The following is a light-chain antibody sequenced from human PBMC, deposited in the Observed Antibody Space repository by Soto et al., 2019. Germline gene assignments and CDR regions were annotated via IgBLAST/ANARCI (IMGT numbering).Light chain of an antibody. J-gene: IGLJ2*01. Sequence: QSVLTQPASVSGSPGQSITISFTGASSDVGNYDSVSWYQQHPGKAPRLRIYDVSNRPSGVSNRFSVSKSGNTASLTISGLQAEDEADYYCSSYTTSSTLVVFGGGTQLTV. V-gene: IGLV2-14*01. CDR2: DVS. CDR3: SSYTTSSTLVV. CDR1: SSDVGNYDS.